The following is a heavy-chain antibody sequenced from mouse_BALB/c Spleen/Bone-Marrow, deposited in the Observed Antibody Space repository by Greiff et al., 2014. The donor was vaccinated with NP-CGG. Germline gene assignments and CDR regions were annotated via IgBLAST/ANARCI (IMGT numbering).Heavy chain of an antibody. J-gene: IGHJ2*01. D-gene: IGHD1-1*01. CDR2: IDPANGNT. CDR1: GFNIKDTY. V-gene: IGHV14-3*02. Sequence: EVNVVESGAELVKPGASVKLSCTASGFNIKDTYMHWVKQRPEQGLEWIGRIDPANGNTKYDPKFQDKATITADTSSNTAYLQLSSLTSEDTAVYYCANYYYGYYFDYWGQGTTLTVSS. CDR3: ANYYYGYYFDY.